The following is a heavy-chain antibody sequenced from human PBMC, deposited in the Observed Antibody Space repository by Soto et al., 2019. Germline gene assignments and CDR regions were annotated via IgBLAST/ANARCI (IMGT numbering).Heavy chain of an antibody. D-gene: IGHD2-21*01. V-gene: IGHV4-39*02. Sequence: SETLSLTCTVSGGSISSSSYYWGWIRQPPGKGLEWIGSIYYSGSTYYNPSLKSRVTISVDTSKNQFSLKLSSVTAADTAVYYCAREVKFSDIFDYWGQGTLVTVS. J-gene: IGHJ4*02. CDR3: AREVKFSDIFDY. CDR2: IYYSGST. CDR1: GGSISSSSYY.